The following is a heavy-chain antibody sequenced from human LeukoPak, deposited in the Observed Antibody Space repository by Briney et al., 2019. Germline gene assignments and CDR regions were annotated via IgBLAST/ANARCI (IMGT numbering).Heavy chain of an antibody. J-gene: IGHJ5*02. CDR3: AKSQPSAISWFDP. Sequence: PGGSLRLSCAASGFTFSNYAMNWVGQAPGKGLEWVSPISSSAASIYYADSVKGRFTISRDNSKNTLWLQMNSLRDEDTAVYYCAKSQPSAISWFDPWGQGTLVTVSS. CDR1: GFTFSNYA. CDR2: ISSSAASI. D-gene: IGHD2-2*02. V-gene: IGHV3-23*01.